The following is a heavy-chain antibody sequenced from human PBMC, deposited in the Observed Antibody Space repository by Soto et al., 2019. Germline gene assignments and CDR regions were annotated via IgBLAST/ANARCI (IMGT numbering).Heavy chain of an antibody. Sequence: EVQLVESGGGLVKPGGSLRLSCAASGFTFSNAWMNWVRQAPGTGLEWVGRIKSKTDGGTTDYAAPVKGRFTISRDDSKNTLYLQMNSLKTEDTAVYYCTTEMVDAIRSFDYWSQGTQVTVAS. CDR3: TTEMVDAIRSFDY. CDR1: GFTFSNAW. V-gene: IGHV3-15*07. CDR2: IKSKTDGGTT. J-gene: IGHJ4*02. D-gene: IGHD2-8*01.